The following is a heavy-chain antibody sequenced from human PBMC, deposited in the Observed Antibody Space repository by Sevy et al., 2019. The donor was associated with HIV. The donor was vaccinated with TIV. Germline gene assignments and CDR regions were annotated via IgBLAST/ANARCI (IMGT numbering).Heavy chain of an antibody. CDR1: GFTFSTYW. Sequence: GGSPRLSCAASGFTFSTYWMHWVRQAPGKGLVWVSRINSDGNYRSYVESVEGRFTISRDNAQNTLFLQMSSLRVEDTAVYYCARESRGSLEGFDIWGQGTMVTVSS. CDR2: INSDGNYR. J-gene: IGHJ3*02. CDR3: ARESRGSLEGFDI. D-gene: IGHD1-26*01. V-gene: IGHV3-74*01.